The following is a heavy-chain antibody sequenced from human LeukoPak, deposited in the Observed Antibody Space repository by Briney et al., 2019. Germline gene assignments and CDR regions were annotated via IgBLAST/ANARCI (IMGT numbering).Heavy chain of an antibody. CDR1: GGSISSGGYY. CDR2: IYYSGST. V-gene: IGHV4-31*03. J-gene: IGHJ6*04. D-gene: IGHD2-2*01. CDR3: ARDQYCSSTSCPSYYHYGMDV. Sequence: SQTLSLTCTVSGGSISSGGYYWSWIRQHPGKGLEWIGYIYYSGSTYYNPSLKSRVTISVDTSKNQFSLKLSSVTAADTAVYYCARDQYCSSTSCPSYYHYGMDVWGKGTTVTVSS.